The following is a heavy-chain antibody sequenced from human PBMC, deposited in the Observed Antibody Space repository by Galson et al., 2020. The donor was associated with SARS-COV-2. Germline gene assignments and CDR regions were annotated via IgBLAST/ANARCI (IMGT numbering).Heavy chain of an antibody. Sequence: APGKGLEWVAVISYDGSNKYYADSVKGRFTISRDNSKNTLYLQMNSLRAEDTAVYYCARSGSGSYISRFDYWGQGTLVTVSS. CDR2: ISYDGSNK. J-gene: IGHJ4*02. V-gene: IGHV3-30-3*01. CDR3: ARSGSGSYISRFDY. D-gene: IGHD1-26*01.